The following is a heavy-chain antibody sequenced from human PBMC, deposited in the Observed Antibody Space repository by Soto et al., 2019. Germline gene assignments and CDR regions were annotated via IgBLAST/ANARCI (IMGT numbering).Heavy chain of an antibody. Sequence: GGSLRLSCAASGFTFSSYSMNWVRQAPGKGLEWVSYISSSSSTIYYADSVKGRFTISRDNAKNSLYLQMNSLRAEDTAVYYCARLTDNYDYIWGSVIAHDAFDIWGQGTMVTVSS. V-gene: IGHV3-48*01. CDR3: ARLTDNYDYIWGSVIAHDAFDI. D-gene: IGHD3-16*01. CDR1: GFTFSSYS. CDR2: ISSSSSTI. J-gene: IGHJ3*02.